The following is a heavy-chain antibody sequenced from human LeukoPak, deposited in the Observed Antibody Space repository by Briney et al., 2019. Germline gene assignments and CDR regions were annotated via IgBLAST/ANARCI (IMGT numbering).Heavy chain of an antibody. CDR3: ARHVKSIVATQFDF. J-gene: IGHJ4*02. CDR1: GGSIISNNYY. D-gene: IGHD1-26*01. CDR2: IYYSGST. Sequence: SETLSLTCTVSGGSIISNNYYWGWIRQPPGKGLEWIGSIYYSGSTYYSPSLQSRVSISVDTSKNHFSLKLSSVTAADTAVYYCARHVKSIVATQFDFWGQGTPVSVSS. V-gene: IGHV4-39*01.